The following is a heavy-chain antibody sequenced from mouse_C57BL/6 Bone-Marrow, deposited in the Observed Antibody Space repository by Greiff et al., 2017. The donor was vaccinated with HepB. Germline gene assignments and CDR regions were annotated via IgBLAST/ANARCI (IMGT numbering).Heavy chain of an antibody. D-gene: IGHD2-4*01. CDR2: IWWDDDK. Sequence: QVTLKVSGPGILQPSQTLSLTCSFSGFSLSTFGMGVGWIRQPSGKGLEWLAHIWWDDDKYYNPALKSRLTISKDTSKNQVFLKIANVDTADTATYYCARIAPVDDYDGHYFDYWGQGTTLTVSS. CDR3: ARIAPVDDYDGHYFDY. V-gene: IGHV8-8*01. CDR1: GFSLSTFGMG. J-gene: IGHJ2*01.